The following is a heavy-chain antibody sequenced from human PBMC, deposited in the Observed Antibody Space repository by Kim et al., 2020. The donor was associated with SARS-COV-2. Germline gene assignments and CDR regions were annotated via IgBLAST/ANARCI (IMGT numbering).Heavy chain of an antibody. Sequence: GGSLRLSCAASGFIFSSYSMNWVRQAPGKGLEWVASISSSSTYIYYADSVKGRFTISRDNAKKSLYLQMNSLRAEDTAVYFCARDGFAVRVRGVIIKTPGRFDYWGQGTLVTVSS. D-gene: IGHD3-10*01. J-gene: IGHJ4*02. CDR2: ISSSSTYI. CDR1: GFIFSSYS. CDR3: ARDGFAVRVRGVIIKTPGRFDY. V-gene: IGHV3-21*01.